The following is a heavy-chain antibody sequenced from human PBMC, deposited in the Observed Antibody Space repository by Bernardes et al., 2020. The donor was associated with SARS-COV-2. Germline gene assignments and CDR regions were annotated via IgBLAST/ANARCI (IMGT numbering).Heavy chain of an antibody. CDR2: IYYNEIT. J-gene: IGHJ4*02. CDR3: ARGLAAYSRSWRGFYFDY. CDR1: RDSISSYY. Sequence: SETLSLTCTVSRDSISSYYWNWIRQSPGKGLEWIGYIYYNEITNYHPSLKSRVTISVDTSKNQFSLKLSAVTAADTAIYYCARGLAAYSRSWRGFYFDYWGQGTLVTVAS. V-gene: IGHV4-59*01. D-gene: IGHD2-15*01.